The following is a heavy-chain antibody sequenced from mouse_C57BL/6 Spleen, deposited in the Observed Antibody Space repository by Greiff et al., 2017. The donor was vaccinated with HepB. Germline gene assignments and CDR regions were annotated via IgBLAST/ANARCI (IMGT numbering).Heavy chain of an antibody. CDR1: GYTFTNYW. CDR2: IYPGGGYT. CDR3: ARLGGTGYFDY. J-gene: IGHJ2*01. Sequence: VQLQQSGAELVRPGTSVKMSCKASGYTFTNYWIGWAKQRPGHGLEWIGDIYPGGGYTNYNEKFKGKATLTADKSSSTAYMQFISLTSEDSAIYDCARLGGTGYFDYWGQGTTLTVSS. V-gene: IGHV1-63*01. D-gene: IGHD3-3*01.